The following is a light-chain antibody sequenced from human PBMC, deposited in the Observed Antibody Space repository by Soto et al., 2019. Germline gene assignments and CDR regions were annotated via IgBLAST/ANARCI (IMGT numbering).Light chain of an antibody. J-gene: IGLJ1*01. CDR1: SSDVGGYNY. Sequence: LTQPRSVSGSPGQSVTISCTGTSSDVGGYNYVSWYQQHPGKAPKLMIYDVSKRPSGVPDRFSGSKSGNTASLTISGLQAEDEADYYCCSYAGSYTLYVFGTGTKITVL. CDR2: DVS. CDR3: CSYAGSYTLYV. V-gene: IGLV2-11*01.